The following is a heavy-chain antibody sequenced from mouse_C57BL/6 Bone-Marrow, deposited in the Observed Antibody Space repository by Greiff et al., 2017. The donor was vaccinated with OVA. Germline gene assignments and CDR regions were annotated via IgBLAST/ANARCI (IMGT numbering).Heavy chain of an antibody. CDR1: GYTFTDYY. Sequence: EVQLQQSGPELVKPGASVKISCKASGYTFTDYYMNWVKQSHGKSLEWIGDINPNNGGTSYNQKFKGKATLTVDKSSSTAYMELRSLTSEDSAVYYCAREGGFLYYYAIDYWGQGTAVTVSS. CDR3: AREGGFLYYYAIDY. D-gene: IGHD6-5*01. J-gene: IGHJ4*01. V-gene: IGHV1-26*01. CDR2: INPNNGGT.